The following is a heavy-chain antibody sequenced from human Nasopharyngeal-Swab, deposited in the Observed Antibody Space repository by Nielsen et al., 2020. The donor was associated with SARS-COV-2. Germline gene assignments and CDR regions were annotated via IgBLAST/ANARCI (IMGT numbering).Heavy chain of an antibody. CDR3: AKDPIFGVVTPSRFDY. V-gene: IGHV3-23*01. D-gene: IGHD3-3*01. Sequence: GESLKISCAASGFSLTKAWMSWVRQAPGKGLEWVSAISGSGGSTYYADSVKGRFTISRDNSKNPLYLQMNSLGAEDTAVYYCAKDPIFGVVTPSRFDYWGQGTLVTVSS. CDR1: GFSLTKAW. J-gene: IGHJ4*02. CDR2: ISGSGGST.